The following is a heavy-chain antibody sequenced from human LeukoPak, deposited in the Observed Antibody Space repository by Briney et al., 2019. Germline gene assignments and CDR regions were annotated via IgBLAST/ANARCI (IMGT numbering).Heavy chain of an antibody. CDR2: ISSSSSTI. CDR3: ARLGRPYYWHFDL. CDR1: GFTFSSYS. J-gene: IGHJ2*01. V-gene: IGHV3-48*01. Sequence: PGGSLRLSCAASGFTFSSYSMNWVRQAPGKGLEWVSYISSSSSTIYYADSVKGRFTISRDNAKNSLYLQMNSLRAEDTAVYYCARLGRPYYWHFDLWGRGTLVTVPS. D-gene: IGHD3-16*01.